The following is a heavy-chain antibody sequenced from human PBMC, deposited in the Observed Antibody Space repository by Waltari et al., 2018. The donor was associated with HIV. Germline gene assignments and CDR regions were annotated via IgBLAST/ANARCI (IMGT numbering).Heavy chain of an antibody. CDR1: GGSISSSSYY. Sequence: QLQLQESGPGLVKPSETLSLTCTVSGGSISSSSYYWGWIRQPPGKGLEWIGSIYYSGSTYYNPSLKSRVTISVDTSKNQFSLKLSSVTAADTAVYYCARAPRNSSSWQYYFDYWGQGTLVTVSS. CDR2: IYYSGST. D-gene: IGHD6-13*01. J-gene: IGHJ4*02. V-gene: IGHV4-39*07. CDR3: ARAPRNSSSWQYYFDY.